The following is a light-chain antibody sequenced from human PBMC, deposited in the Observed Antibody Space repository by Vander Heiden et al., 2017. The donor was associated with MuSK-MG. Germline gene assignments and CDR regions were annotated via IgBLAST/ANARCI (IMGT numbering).Light chain of an antibody. Sequence: ASARATGTPVRFSGSGAGTEFTLTISSRQSEDFAVYYCQQDDGWPLTFGQGTKVE. CDR2: AS. V-gene: IGKV3-15*01. CDR3: QQDDGWPLT. J-gene: IGKJ1*01.